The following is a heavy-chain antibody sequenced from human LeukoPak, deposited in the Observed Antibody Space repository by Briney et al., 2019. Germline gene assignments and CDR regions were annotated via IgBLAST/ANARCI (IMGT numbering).Heavy chain of an antibody. Sequence: SGPTLVQPTPTLTLTCTFSGFSLSTSGVRVSWIRQPPGKALEWLARIDWDDDKFYSTSLKTRLTISKDTSKNQVVLTMTNMDPVDTATYYCARLVDTAMYDYWGQGTLVTVSS. V-gene: IGHV2-70*04. J-gene: IGHJ4*02. CDR1: GFSLSTSGVR. CDR2: IDWDDDK. D-gene: IGHD5-18*01. CDR3: ARLVDTAMYDY.